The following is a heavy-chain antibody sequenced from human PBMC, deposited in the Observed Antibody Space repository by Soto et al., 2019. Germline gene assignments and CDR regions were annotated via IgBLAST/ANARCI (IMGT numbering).Heavy chain of an antibody. CDR2: TYYRSRWFN. J-gene: IGHJ4*02. D-gene: IGHD6-13*01. Sequence: PSQTLSLTCAISGDSVSSNSATWDWIRQSPSRGLEWLGRTYYRSRWFNDYAGSVKGRITINPDTSNNQFSLQLTSLSPDDTAVYYCARVHSSSYHFFDFWGQGTLVTVSS. V-gene: IGHV6-1*01. CDR1: GDSVSSNSAT. CDR3: ARVHSSSYHFFDF.